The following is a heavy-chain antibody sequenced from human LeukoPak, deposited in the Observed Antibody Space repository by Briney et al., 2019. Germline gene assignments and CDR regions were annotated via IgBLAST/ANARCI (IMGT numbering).Heavy chain of an antibody. J-gene: IGHJ1*01. Sequence: PGGSLRLSCAASGFTFMNYAMTWVRQAPGKGLEWVSRTSGSGDITFYADSVKGRFTISRTNSENRLYLQMNSLRAEDTAVYYCANYRSGRGGYYSGLEHWGQGTLVAVSS. D-gene: IGHD2-15*01. V-gene: IGHV3-23*01. CDR2: TSGSGDIT. CDR1: GFTFMNYA. CDR3: ANYRSGRGGYYSGLEH.